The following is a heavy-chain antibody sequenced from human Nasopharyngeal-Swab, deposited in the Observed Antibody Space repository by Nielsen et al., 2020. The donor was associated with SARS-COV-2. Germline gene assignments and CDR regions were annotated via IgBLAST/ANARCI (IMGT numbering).Heavy chain of an antibody. J-gene: IGHJ4*02. Sequence: VRQAPGKGLEWVSGISWNSGSIGYADSVKGRFTISRDNAKNSLYLQMNSLRAEDTALYYCAKDIRIAAAFDYWGQGTLVTVSS. D-gene: IGHD6-13*01. V-gene: IGHV3-9*01. CDR2: ISWNSGSI. CDR3: AKDIRIAAAFDY.